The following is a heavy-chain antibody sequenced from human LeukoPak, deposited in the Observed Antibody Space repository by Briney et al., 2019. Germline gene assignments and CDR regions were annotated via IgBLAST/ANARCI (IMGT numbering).Heavy chain of an antibody. Sequence: GGSLRLSCADSGFTFSSYWIHWVRQAPGKGLVWVSRINGDGGTSTYADSVRGRFTISRDNARNTVYLQMNSLRAEDTAVYYCARSSYQPYFDYWGRGTLVTVSS. J-gene: IGHJ4*02. CDR3: ARSSYQPYFDY. CDR2: INGDGGTS. CDR1: GFTFSSYW. V-gene: IGHV3-74*01. D-gene: IGHD1-26*01.